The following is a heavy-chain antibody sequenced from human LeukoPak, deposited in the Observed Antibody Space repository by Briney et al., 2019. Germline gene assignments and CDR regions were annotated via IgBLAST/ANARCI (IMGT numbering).Heavy chain of an antibody. CDR2: INPSGGST. Sequence: ASVKVSCKASGCTFTSYFMHWLRQAPGQGLEWMGIINPSGGSTSYAQKFQGRVTMTLDTSTSTVYMELSSLRSEDTAVYYCARSAHVYGDYGGYFDYWGQGTLVTVSS. D-gene: IGHD4-17*01. V-gene: IGHV1-46*01. CDR1: GCTFTSYF. CDR3: ARSAHVYGDYGGYFDY. J-gene: IGHJ4*02.